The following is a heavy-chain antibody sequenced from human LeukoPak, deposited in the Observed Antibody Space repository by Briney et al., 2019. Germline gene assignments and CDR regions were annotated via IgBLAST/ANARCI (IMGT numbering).Heavy chain of an antibody. CDR1: GFTFSSYG. D-gene: IGHD6-13*01. Sequence: GGSLRLSCAASGFTFSSYGMHWVRQAPGKGLEWVAVIWYDGSNKYYADSVKGRFTISRDNSKNTLYLQMNSLRAEDTAVYYCARGLAAAAAAGDWFDPWGQGTLVTVSS. V-gene: IGHV3-33*01. J-gene: IGHJ5*02. CDR2: IWYDGSNK. CDR3: ARGLAAAAAAGDWFDP.